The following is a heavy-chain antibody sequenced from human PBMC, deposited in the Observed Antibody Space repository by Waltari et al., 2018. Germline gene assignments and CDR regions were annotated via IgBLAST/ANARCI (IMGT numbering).Heavy chain of an antibody. J-gene: IGHJ4*02. D-gene: IGHD3-16*01. Sequence: EVQLVESGRGCVQPGCTLTRYCEASVCTLSRSYMHWVRKVPGKGLGWCSRVHTEGTTENSANSVKRRFTILRDNGKTTLYLERNSLRAGDTGWYYCARDGGGKGYIHYWGQGTLVTVSS. V-gene: IGHV3-74*01. CDR2: VHTEGTTE. CDR3: ARDGGGKGYIHY. CDR1: VCTLSRSY.